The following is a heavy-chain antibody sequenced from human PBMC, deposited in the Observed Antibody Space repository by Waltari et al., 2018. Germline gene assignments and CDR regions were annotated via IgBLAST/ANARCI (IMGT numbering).Heavy chain of an antibody. V-gene: IGHV4-39*07. J-gene: IGHJ5*02. CDR1: GGSISSSSYY. D-gene: IGHD3-22*01. Sequence: QLQLQESGPGLVKPSETLSLTCTVSGGSISSSSYYWGWIRQPPGKGLEWIGSIYYSGRTYYNPSLRSRVTISVDTSKNQFSLKLSSVTAADTAVYYCARARNYYDSSGYLNWFDPWGQGTLVTVSS. CDR3: ARARNYYDSSGYLNWFDP. CDR2: IYYSGRT.